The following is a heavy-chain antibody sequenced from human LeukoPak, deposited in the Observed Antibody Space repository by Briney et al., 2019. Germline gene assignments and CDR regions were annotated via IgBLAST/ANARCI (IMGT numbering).Heavy chain of an antibody. Sequence: PSEPVSLTCAVSGGPLIIGGYSWSWVRQPPGTGLEWFVYIYHSGSIYYHPSLKSRLPISVDRSKNQFSLKLSSGTAVNTAVYYCARGGDWWDFDYWGQGALVTVSS. V-gene: IGHV4-30-2*01. CDR1: GGPLIIGGYS. CDR2: IYHSGSI. CDR3: ARGGDWWDFDY. D-gene: IGHD2-21*02. J-gene: IGHJ4*02.